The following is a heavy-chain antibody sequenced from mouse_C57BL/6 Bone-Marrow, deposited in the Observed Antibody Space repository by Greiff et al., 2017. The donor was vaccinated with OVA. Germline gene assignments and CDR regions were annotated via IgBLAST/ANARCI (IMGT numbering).Heavy chain of an antibody. CDR1: GFTFSDYG. CDR3: AITTVVATDFDY. D-gene: IGHD1-1*01. J-gene: IGHJ2*01. Sequence: EVKVVESGGGLVKPGGSLKLSCAASGFTFSDYGMHWVRQAPEKGLEWVAYISSGSSTIYYADTVKGRFTISRDNAKNTLFLQMTSLRSEDTAMYYCAITTVVATDFDYWGQGTTLTVSS. CDR2: ISSGSSTI. V-gene: IGHV5-17*01.